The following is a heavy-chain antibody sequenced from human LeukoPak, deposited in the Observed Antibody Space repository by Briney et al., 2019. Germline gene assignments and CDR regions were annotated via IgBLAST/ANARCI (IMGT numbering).Heavy chain of an antibody. CDR1: GFTFSSYG. CDR2: IWYDGSNK. CDR3: AREGGDYGDYSYYYGMDV. V-gene: IGHV3-33*08. Sequence: PGGSLRLSCAASGFTFSSYGMHWVRQAPGKGLEWVAVIWYDGSNKYYADSVKGRFTISRDNSKNTLYLQMNSLRAEDTAVYYCAREGGDYGDYSYYYGMDVWGQGTTVTVSS. D-gene: IGHD4-17*01. J-gene: IGHJ6*02.